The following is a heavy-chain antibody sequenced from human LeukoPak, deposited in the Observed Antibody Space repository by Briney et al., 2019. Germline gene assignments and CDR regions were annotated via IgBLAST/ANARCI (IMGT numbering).Heavy chain of an antibody. V-gene: IGHV4-59*01. CDR2: ISDSGSN. D-gene: IGHD3-3*01. J-gene: IGHJ5*02. CDR1: GVSISSYY. CDR3: ARGRLLQWFDS. Sequence: NPSETLSLTCTASGVSISSYYRSWIRQPPGKRLEWIGCISDSGSNNYNPSLKSRLTISVDTSKSQFSLKLSSVTAADTAVYYCARGRLLQWFDSWGQGTLVSVSS.